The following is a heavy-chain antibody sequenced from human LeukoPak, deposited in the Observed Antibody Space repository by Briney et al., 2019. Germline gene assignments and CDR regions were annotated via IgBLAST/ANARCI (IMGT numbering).Heavy chain of an antibody. V-gene: IGHV3-23*01. CDR2: ITIGGGNT. D-gene: IGHD6-13*01. CDR1: GFPFNTYP. Sequence: GGSLRLFCAASGFPFNTYPMICVREAPGKGLEWVSCITIGGGNTYYADSVKGRFIISRDNSKNTLYLQMDSLRAEDSAVYFCAKGGFATPGSFWGQGTLVAVSS. CDR3: AKGGFATPGSF. J-gene: IGHJ4*02.